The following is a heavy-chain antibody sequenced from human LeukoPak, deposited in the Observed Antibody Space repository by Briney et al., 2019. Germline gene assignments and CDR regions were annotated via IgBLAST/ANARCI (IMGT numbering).Heavy chain of an antibody. V-gene: IGHV3-23*01. D-gene: IGHD4-11*01. Sequence: GGSLRLSCEVSGFTFNSYAMNWVRQAPGKGLEWVSTISGSGGTTYYADSVKGRFTISRDNSKNTLYLQMNSLRAEDTAVYYCAKRRADYPFYFDYWGQGTLVTVSS. CDR1: GFTFNSYA. CDR3: AKRRADYPFYFDY. J-gene: IGHJ4*02. CDR2: ISGSGGTT.